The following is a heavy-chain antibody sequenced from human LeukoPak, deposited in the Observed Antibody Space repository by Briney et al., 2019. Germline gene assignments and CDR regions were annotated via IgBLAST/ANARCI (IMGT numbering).Heavy chain of an antibody. V-gene: IGHV3-74*01. D-gene: IGHD3-16*01. Sequence: GGSLRLSCAASGFTFTTYWMHWVRQAPGKGLVWVSRINGDVSRSNYADSVKGRFTISRDNARNTLYLQMNSLRAEDTALYYCARTSPTSHFDFWGQGTLVTVSS. J-gene: IGHJ4*02. CDR1: GFTFTTYW. CDR3: ARTSPTSHFDF. CDR2: INGDVSRS.